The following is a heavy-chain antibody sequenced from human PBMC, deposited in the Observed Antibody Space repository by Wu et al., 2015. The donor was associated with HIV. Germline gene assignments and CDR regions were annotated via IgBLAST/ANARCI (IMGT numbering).Heavy chain of an antibody. J-gene: IGHJ5*02. Sequence: QVQLVQSGAEVKKPGASVKVSCKASGYTFTGYYMHWVRQAPGQGLEWMGWINPNSGGTNYAQKFQGRVTMTRDTSISTAYMELSRLRSDDTAVYYCAXVWEGSPPGTNWFDPWGQGTLVTVSS. D-gene: IGHD3-16*01. CDR3: AXVWEGSPPGTNWFDP. V-gene: IGHV1-2*02. CDR2: INPNSGGT. CDR1: GYTFTGYY.